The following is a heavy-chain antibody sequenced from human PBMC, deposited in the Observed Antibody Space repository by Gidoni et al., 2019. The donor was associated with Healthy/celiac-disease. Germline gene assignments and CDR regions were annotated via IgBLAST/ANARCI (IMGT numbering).Heavy chain of an antibody. D-gene: IGHD6-19*01. V-gene: IGHV3-43*01. Sequence: EVQLVESGGVVVQPGASLSLSCAASGLTFDDYTMHWVRQAPGKVLEWVSLISWDGGITYYADSVKGRFTISIDNSKNSLYLQMNSLRTEDTALYYCAKDESSGWAYYFDYWGQGTLVTVSS. CDR3: AKDESSGWAYYFDY. CDR2: ISWDGGIT. J-gene: IGHJ4*02. CDR1: GLTFDDYT.